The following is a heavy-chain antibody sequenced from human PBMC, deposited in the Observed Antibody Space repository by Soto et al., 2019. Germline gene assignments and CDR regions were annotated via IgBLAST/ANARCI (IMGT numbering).Heavy chain of an antibody. Sequence: XGALRLSGAASGFTFSNYAMNWVRQAPGMGLEWVAGFTVSYENTDYADSVKGRFTVSRDNSKNMLYLQMSRLRADDTAVYYCAKKATSGSYRQYFDYWGQGTLVTVSS. CDR2: FTVSYENT. D-gene: IGHD1-26*01. CDR3: AKKATSGSYRQYFDY. J-gene: IGHJ4*02. CDR1: GFTFSNYA. V-gene: IGHV3-23*01.